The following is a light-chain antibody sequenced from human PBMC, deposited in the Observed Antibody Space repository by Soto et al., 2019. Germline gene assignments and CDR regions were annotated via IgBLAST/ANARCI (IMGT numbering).Light chain of an antibody. CDR3: SSQAGSNRV. V-gene: IGLV2-8*01. CDR1: SSDVGGYNY. J-gene: IGLJ1*01. Sequence: QSALTQPPSASGSPGQPVTISCTGTSSDVGGYNYVSWYQQHPGKAPKRMIYEVNKRPSGVPDRFSGSKSGNTASLNVSGLQAEDEGDYYCSSQAGSNRVFGTGSKVTVL. CDR2: EVN.